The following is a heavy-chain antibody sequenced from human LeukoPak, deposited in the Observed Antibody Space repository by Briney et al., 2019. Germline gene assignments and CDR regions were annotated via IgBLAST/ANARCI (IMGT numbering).Heavy chain of an antibody. Sequence: PSETLSLTCTVSGGSISSYYWSWIRQPPGKGLEWIGYIYYSGSTNYNPSLKSRVTISVDTSKNQFSLKLSSVTAADTAVYYCARDSQATYYDFWSGYFSQGGMDVWGQGTTVTVSS. D-gene: IGHD3-3*01. CDR1: GGSISSYY. CDR3: ARDSQATYYDFWSGYFSQGGMDV. J-gene: IGHJ6*02. CDR2: IYYSGST. V-gene: IGHV4-59*01.